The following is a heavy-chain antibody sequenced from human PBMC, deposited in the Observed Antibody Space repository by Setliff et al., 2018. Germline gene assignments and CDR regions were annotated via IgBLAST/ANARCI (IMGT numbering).Heavy chain of an antibody. Sequence: TLSLTCTVSGYSIRSDYYWGWIRQPPGKGLEWIGSLYHTGSTDYNPSLNSRVTISVDTSKNQFSLKLSSVTAADTAVYYCARGGKILEWLYAHDYWGQGTRVTVSS. V-gene: IGHV4-38-2*02. D-gene: IGHD3-3*01. CDR2: LYHTGST. CDR1: GYSIRSDYY. CDR3: ARGGKILEWLYAHDY. J-gene: IGHJ4*02.